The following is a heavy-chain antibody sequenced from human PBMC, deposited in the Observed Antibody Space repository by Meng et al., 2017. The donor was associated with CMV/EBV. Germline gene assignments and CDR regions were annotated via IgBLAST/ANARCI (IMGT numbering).Heavy chain of an antibody. CDR1: GGSISSSSYY. Sequence: LQLQNPAPGLVKPSETLSLTCTVSGGSISSSSYYWGWIRQPPGKGLEWIGSIYYSGSTYYNPSLKSRVTISVDTSKNQFSLKLSSVTAADTAVYYCASIVGAQDYWGQGTLVTVSS. CDR3: ASIVGAQDY. V-gene: IGHV4-39*07. D-gene: IGHD1-26*01. CDR2: IYYSGST. J-gene: IGHJ4*02.